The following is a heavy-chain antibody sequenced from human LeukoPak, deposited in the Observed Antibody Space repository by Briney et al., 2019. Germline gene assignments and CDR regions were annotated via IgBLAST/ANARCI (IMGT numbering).Heavy chain of an antibody. V-gene: IGHV3-53*01. J-gene: IGHJ4*02. CDR3: AREDFYGSGSYLDY. D-gene: IGHD3-10*01. CDR2: IYSGGST. CDR1: GFTVSSNY. Sequence: PGGSLRLSRAASGFTVSSNYMSWVRQAPGKGLEWVSVIYSGGSTYYADSVKGRFTISRDNSKNTLYLQMNSLRAEDAAVYYCAREDFYGSGSYLDYWGQGTLVTVSS.